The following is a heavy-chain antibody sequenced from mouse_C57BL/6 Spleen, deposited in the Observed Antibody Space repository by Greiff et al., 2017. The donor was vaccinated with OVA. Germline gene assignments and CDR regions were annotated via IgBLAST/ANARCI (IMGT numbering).Heavy chain of an antibody. Sequence: EVKLQESGPGLVKPSQSLSLTCSVTGYSITSGYYWNWIRQFPGNKLEWMGYISYDGSNNYNPSLKNRISITRDTSKNQFFLKLNSVTTEDTATYYCAREKRYFDVWGTGTTVTVSS. CDR2: ISYDGSN. CDR3: AREKRYFDV. CDR1: GYSITSGYY. V-gene: IGHV3-6*01. J-gene: IGHJ1*03.